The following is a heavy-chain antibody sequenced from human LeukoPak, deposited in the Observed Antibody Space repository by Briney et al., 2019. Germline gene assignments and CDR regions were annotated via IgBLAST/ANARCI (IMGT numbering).Heavy chain of an antibody. Sequence: SETLSLTCTVSGGSISSYYWSWIRQPPGKGLEWIGYIYYSGSTNYNPSLKSRVTISVDTSKSQFSLKLSSVTAADTAVYYCARVPSGSYRKGPTWFDPWGQGTLVTVSS. CDR2: IYYSGST. J-gene: IGHJ5*02. D-gene: IGHD1-26*01. CDR1: GGSISSYY. CDR3: ARVPSGSYRKGPTWFDP. V-gene: IGHV4-59*01.